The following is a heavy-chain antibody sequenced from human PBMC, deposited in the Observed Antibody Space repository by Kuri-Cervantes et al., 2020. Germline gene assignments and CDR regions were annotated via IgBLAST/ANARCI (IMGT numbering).Heavy chain of an antibody. D-gene: IGHD3-16*01. J-gene: IGHJ4*02. CDR2: ISAYNGDT. V-gene: IGHV1-18*01. CDR1: GYTFTSYG. CDR3: AKAPPRAEYYGGTYRDY. Sequence: ASVKVSCKASGYTFTSYGISWVRQAPGQGLEWMGWISAYNGDTNYAQKLQGRVTMTTDTSTSTAYMELRSLRSDDTAVYYCAKAPPRAEYYGGTYRDYWGQGTLVTVSS.